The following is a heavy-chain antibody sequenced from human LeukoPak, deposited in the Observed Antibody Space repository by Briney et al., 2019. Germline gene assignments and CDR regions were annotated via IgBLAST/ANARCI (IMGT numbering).Heavy chain of an antibody. CDR3: ARNQASAVLGWLVPPSDY. CDR1: GGSISSSSYY. CDR2: IYYSGST. V-gene: IGHV4-39*01. D-gene: IGHD3-3*01. J-gene: IGHJ4*02. Sequence: SETLSLTCTVSGGSISSSSYYWGWIRQPPGKGLEWIGSIYYSGSTYYNPSLKSRVTISVDTSKNQFSLKLSSVTAADTAVYYCARNQASAVLGWLVPPSDYWGQGTLVTVSS.